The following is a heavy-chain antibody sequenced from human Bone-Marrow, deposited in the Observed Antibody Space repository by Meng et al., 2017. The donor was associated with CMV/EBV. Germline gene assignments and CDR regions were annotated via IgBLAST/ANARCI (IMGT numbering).Heavy chain of an antibody. D-gene: IGHD3-9*01. J-gene: IGHJ4*02. V-gene: IGHV3-11*04. CDR2: ISRSGSAL. CDR1: GFTVSSNY. CDR3: ARLRYFD. Sequence: GESLKISCAASGFTVSSNYMSWIRQAPGKGLEWVSYISRSGSALYYADSVKGRFTISRDNAKDSLYLQMNSLRAEDTAVYYCARLRYFDWGQGTPVTVSS.